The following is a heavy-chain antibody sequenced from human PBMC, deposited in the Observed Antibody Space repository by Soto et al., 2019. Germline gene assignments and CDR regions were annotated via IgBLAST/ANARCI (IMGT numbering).Heavy chain of an antibody. V-gene: IGHV1-58*01. CDR3: AALGTEDYYYYGMDV. Sequence: ASVKVCCKASGGTFSSSAVQWVRQASGQRLEWIGWIVVGSGNTNYAQKFQERVTITRDMSTSTAYMELSSLRSEDTAVYYCAALGTEDYYYYGMDVWGQGTTVTVSS. CDR1: GGTFSSSA. CDR2: IVVGSGNT. D-gene: IGHD1-1*01. J-gene: IGHJ6*02.